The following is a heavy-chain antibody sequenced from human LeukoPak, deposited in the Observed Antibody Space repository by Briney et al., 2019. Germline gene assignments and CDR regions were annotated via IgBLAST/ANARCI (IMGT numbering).Heavy chain of an antibody. CDR1: GFTVSSNY. V-gene: IGHV3-53*05. J-gene: IGHJ3*02. CDR3: AREGWEPLMSEDAFDI. D-gene: IGHD1-26*01. CDR2: IYTGGST. Sequence: GGSLRLSCAASGFTVSSNYMSWVRQAPGKGLEWVSVIYTGGSTYYADSVKGRFTISRDNSKNTLYLQMNSLRAEDTAVYYCAREGWEPLMSEDAFDIWGQGTMVTVSS.